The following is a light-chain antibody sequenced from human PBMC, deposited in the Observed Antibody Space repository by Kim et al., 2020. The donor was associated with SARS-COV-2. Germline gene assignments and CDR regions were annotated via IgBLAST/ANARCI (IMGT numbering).Light chain of an antibody. CDR1: QSITTY. CDR2: AAS. CDR3: QQSYSAPWT. Sequence: ASVGDRVTIACQASQSITTYLNWYQKKPGKAPKVLIYAASSLESGVPPRFSGSGSGTDFTLTISSMHPEDFATYYCQQSYSAPWTFGQGTKVDIK. V-gene: IGKV1-39*01. J-gene: IGKJ1*01.